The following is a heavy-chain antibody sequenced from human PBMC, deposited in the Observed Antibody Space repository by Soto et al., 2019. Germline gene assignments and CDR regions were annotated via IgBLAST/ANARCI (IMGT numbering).Heavy chain of an antibody. CDR1: GYTFTSYG. CDR3: ARVNLPFNSSSWFYYYYVMHE. Sequence: GAAVKVSCKASGYTFTSYGISWVRQAPGQGLEWMGWISAYIGNTYYAQKLQGRVTMSTETSTSAAYMERRSRRSEATAVYCWARVNLPFNSSSWFYYYYVMHEWGQGNTVT. V-gene: IGHV1-18*01. J-gene: IGHJ6*01. CDR2: ISAYIGNT. D-gene: IGHD6-13*01.